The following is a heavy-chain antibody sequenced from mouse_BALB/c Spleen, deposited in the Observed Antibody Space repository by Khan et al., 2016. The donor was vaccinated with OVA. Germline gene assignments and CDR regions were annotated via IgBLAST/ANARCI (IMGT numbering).Heavy chain of an antibody. CDR2: ISYGGST. CDR3: ARKNYYDYAMDY. D-gene: IGHD1-1*01. J-gene: IGHJ4*01. Sequence: VQLKESGPGLVKPSQSLSLTCTVTGYSITSDYAWDWIRQFPGNKLEWMVYISYGGSTSYTPSLKSRISITRNTSKNHFFLLLNSVTTEDTAKYRCARKNYYDYAMDYWGQGTSVTVSS. V-gene: IGHV3-2*02. CDR1: GYSITSDYA.